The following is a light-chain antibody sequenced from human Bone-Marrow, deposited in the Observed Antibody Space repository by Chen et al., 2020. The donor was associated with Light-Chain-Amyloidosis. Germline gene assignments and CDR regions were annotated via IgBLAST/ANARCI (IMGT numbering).Light chain of an antibody. CDR3: QVWDRSSDRPV. Sequence: SYVLTPPSSVSVAPGQTATIACGGNNIGSTSVNWYQQPPGQAPLLVVYDDSDRPSGIPERLSGSNSGNTATLTISRVEAGDEADYYCQVWDRSSDRPVFGGGTKLTVL. CDR1: NIGSTS. V-gene: IGLV3-21*02. CDR2: DDS. J-gene: IGLJ3*02.